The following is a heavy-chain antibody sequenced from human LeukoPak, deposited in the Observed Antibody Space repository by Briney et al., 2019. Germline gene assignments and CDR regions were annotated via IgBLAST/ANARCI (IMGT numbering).Heavy chain of an antibody. CDR1: GGSISSDGYY. CDR2: IYYSGST. V-gene: IGHV4-31*03. J-gene: IGHJ4*02. CDR3: ARAPSGSLDY. D-gene: IGHD1-26*01. Sequence: SETLSLTCTVSGGSISSDGYYWSWIRQHPGKGLEWIGYIYYSGSTYYNPSLKSRVTISVDTSKNQFSLKLSSVTAADTAVYYYARAPSGSLDYWGQGTLVTVSS.